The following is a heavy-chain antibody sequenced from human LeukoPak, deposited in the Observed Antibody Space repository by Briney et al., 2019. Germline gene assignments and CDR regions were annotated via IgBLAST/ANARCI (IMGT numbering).Heavy chain of an antibody. V-gene: IGHV7-4-1*02. CDR3: ATDLKKGDSGCFDY. J-gene: IGHJ4*02. CDR2: INTNTGNP. CDR1: GYTFTSSA. Sequence: ASVKVTCKASGYTFTSSALNWVRQAPGQGLEWMGWINTNTGNPTYAQGFTGRFVFSLDTSVSTAYLHISSLEAEDTAIYYCATDLKKGDSGCFDYWGQGTLVTVSS. D-gene: IGHD6-19*01.